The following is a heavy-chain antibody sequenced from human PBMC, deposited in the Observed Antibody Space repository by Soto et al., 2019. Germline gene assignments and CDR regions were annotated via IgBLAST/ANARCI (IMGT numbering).Heavy chain of an antibody. CDR3: ARLSRPNYYDTSGFFKDNWFDP. CDR1: GGTFNSYD. CDR2: IIPIVETP. V-gene: IGHV1-69*01. Sequence: QVQLVQSGAEVKKPGSSMKVSCKASGGTFNSYDINWVRQAPGQGLEWMGGIIPIVETPKYAQKFQGRVTITADESTNTVYMELSSLGSEDTAMYYCARLSRPNYYDTSGFFKDNWFDPWGQGTLVTVSS. D-gene: IGHD3-22*01. J-gene: IGHJ5*02.